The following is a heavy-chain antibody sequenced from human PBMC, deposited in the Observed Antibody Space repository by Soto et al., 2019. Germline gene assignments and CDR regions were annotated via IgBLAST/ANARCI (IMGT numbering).Heavy chain of an antibody. CDR3: ATAAFGEPNKY. CDR2: ISPNGDT. D-gene: IGHD3-10*01. V-gene: IGHV1-2*02. Sequence: GASVKVSCKGSGNTFTDYFMWWVRQAPGQGLERVGWISPNGDTDFAQKFQGRVTVTRDTSTVYMELNGLTSDDTAVYYCATAAFGEPNKYWGQGTMVTVPS. CDR1: GNTFTDYF. J-gene: IGHJ4*02.